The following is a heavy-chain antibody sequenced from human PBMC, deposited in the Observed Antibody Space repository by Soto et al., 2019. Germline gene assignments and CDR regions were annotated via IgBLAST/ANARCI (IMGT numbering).Heavy chain of an antibody. CDR2: ISSSSSYI. Sequence: EVQLVESGGGLVKPGGSLRLSCAASGFTFSSYSMNWVRQAPGKGLEWVSSISSSSSYIYYADSVKGRFTISRDNAKNSLYLQMNSLRAGDTAVYYCASGASQFGYDLWGQGTLVTVSS. CDR1: GFTFSSYS. J-gene: IGHJ4*02. D-gene: IGHD5-12*01. CDR3: ASGASQFGYDL. V-gene: IGHV3-21*01.